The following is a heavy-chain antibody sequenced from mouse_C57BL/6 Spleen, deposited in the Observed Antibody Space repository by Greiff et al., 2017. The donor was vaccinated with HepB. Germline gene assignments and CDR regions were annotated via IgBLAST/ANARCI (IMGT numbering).Heavy chain of an antibody. CDR3: AKSTMVTTGRYYYAMDY. CDR2: IWRGGST. CDR1: GFSLTSYG. Sequence: VHLVESGPGLVQPSQSLSITCTVSGFSLTSYGVHWVRQSPGKGLEWLGVIWRGGSTDYNAAFMSRLSITKDNSKSQVFFKMNSLQADDTAIYYCAKSTMVTTGRYYYAMDYWGQGTSVTVSS. J-gene: IGHJ4*01. V-gene: IGHV2-5*01. D-gene: IGHD2-2*01.